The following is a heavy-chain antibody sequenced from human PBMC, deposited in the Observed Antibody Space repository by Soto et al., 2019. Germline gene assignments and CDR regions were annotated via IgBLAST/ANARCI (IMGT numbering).Heavy chain of an antibody. CDR1: GASTSSDDYY. D-gene: IGHD5-18*01. V-gene: IGHV4-30-4*01. CDR3: PRVQLDTAMGHFDY. Sequence: QVQLQESGPGLVTPSQTLSLTCTVSGASTSSDDYYWSWIRQPPGKGLEYIAYIYHRGITYYNPSLKSLLIISVDTSKNQFSLNLTSVTAADTAIYYCPRVQLDTAMGHFDYWGQGTLVTVSS. CDR2: IYHRGIT. J-gene: IGHJ4*02.